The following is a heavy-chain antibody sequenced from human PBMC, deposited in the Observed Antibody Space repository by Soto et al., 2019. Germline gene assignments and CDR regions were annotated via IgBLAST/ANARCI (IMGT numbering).Heavy chain of an antibody. Sequence: LRLSCAASGFTFDDYAMHWVRQAPGKGLEWVSGISWNSGSIGYADSVKGRFTISRDNAKNSLYLQMNSLRAEDTALYYCAKDKAATSGAFDIWGQGTMVTVSS. V-gene: IGHV3-9*01. J-gene: IGHJ3*02. CDR2: ISWNSGSI. CDR3: AKDKAATSGAFDI. CDR1: GFTFDDYA. D-gene: IGHD2-15*01.